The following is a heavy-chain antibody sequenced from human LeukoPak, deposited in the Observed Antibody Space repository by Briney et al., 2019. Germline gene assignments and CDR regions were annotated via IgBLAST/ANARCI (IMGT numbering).Heavy chain of an antibody. CDR1: GGSISSYY. V-gene: IGHV4-59*08. J-gene: IGHJ4*02. D-gene: IGHD5/OR15-5a*01. Sequence: SETLSLTCTVSGGSISSYYWSWIRQPPGKGLEWIGYIYYSGSTNYNPSLKSRVTISVDTSKIQFSLKLSSVTAADTAVYYCARHLSDSVSAIEYWGQGALVTVSS. CDR2: IYYSGST. CDR3: ARHLSDSVSAIEY.